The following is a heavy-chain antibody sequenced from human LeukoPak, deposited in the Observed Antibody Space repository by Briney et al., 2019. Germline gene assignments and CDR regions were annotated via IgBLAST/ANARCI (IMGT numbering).Heavy chain of an antibody. CDR2: IIPIFGTA. CDR3: ARDQSGYSYGHP. D-gene: IGHD5-18*01. CDR1: GGTFSSYA. V-gene: IGHV1-69*13. J-gene: IGHJ5*02. Sequence: GASVTVSCKASGGTFSSYAISWVRQAPGQGLEWMGGIIPIFGTANYAQKFQGRVTITADESTSTAYMELSSLRSEDTAVYYCARDQSGYSYGHPWGQGTLVTVSS.